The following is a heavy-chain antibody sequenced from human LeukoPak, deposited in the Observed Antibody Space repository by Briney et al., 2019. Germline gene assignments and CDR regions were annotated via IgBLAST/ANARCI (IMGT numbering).Heavy chain of an antibody. Sequence: PSETLSLTCTVSGYSISSGYYWGWIWQPPGKGLEWIGSIYKTGSTYYNPSLQGRVTISRDTSKNQFSLKLSSVTAADTAVYYCARDLRYFSLWGQGTLVTVSS. CDR3: ARDLRYFSL. CDR2: IYKTGST. J-gene: IGHJ1*01. V-gene: IGHV4-38-2*02. CDR1: GYSISSGYY. D-gene: IGHD3-9*01.